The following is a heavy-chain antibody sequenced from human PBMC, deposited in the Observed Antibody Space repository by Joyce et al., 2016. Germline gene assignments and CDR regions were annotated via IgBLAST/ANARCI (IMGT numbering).Heavy chain of an antibody. J-gene: IGHJ1*01. V-gene: IGHV1-3*01. CDR3: AREPSWALMTDDTYFQH. CDR1: GYSFTTYS. Sequence: QVQLVQSGAEGKKPGASVKISCKTSGYSFTTYSIHWLRQAPGQGLEWMGSINPGNGNTKYSQRFQNRITSTGDTSANIVYMDLISLTSEDTAVYFCAREPSWALMTDDTYFQHWGRGTLVAVS. CDR2: INPGNGNT. D-gene: IGHD3-9*01.